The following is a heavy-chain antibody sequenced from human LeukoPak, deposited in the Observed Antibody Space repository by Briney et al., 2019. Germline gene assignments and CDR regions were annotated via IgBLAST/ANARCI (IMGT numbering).Heavy chain of an antibody. CDR3: TVVNYGSGSYPLGS. V-gene: IGHV3-15*01. J-gene: IGHJ5*02. Sequence: GGSLRLSCAASGFTFSHAWMGWVRQAPGKGLELVARIKNKPDGGTSDYTAPVKGRFTISRDDSKSTLYLQMNSLKTEDTAVYYCTVVNYGSGSYPLGSWGQGTLVTVSS. CDR2: IKNKPDGGTS. D-gene: IGHD3-10*01. CDR1: GFTFSHAW.